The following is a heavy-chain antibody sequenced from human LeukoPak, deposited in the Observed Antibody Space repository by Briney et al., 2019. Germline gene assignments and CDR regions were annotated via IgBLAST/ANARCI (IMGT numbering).Heavy chain of an antibody. CDR2: IIPIFGTA. CDR3: ARDGYSSGQYSSGSVIHFYDY. V-gene: IGHV1-69*13. D-gene: IGHD6-25*01. CDR1: GGTFSSYA. Sequence: GASVKVSCKASGGTFSSYAISWVRQAPGQGLEWMGGIIPIFGTATYAQKFQGRVTITADESTSTAYMELSSLRSEDTAVYYCARDGYSSGQYSSGSVIHFYDYWGQGTLVTVSS. J-gene: IGHJ4*02.